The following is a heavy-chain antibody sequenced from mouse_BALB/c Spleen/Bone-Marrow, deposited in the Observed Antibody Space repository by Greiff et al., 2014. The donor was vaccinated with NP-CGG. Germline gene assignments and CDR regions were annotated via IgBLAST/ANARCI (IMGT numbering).Heavy chain of an antibody. Sequence: EVMLVESGGGLVKPGGSLKLSCAASGFTFSDFYMYWVRQTPEKRLEWVATISDGGSYIYYPDSVKGRFTISRDDAKNNLYLQMSSLKSEDTAMYYCTRDRGVQGYAMDCWGQGTSVTVSS. CDR1: GFTFSDFY. CDR3: TRDRGVQGYAMDC. V-gene: IGHV5-4*02. J-gene: IGHJ4*01. D-gene: IGHD2-14*01. CDR2: ISDGGSYI.